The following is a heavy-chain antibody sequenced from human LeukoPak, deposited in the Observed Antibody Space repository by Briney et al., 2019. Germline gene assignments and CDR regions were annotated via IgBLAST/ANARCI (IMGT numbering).Heavy chain of an antibody. CDR3: ARAKDDFCDY. Sequence: GGSLRLSCAASGFTFSSYEMNWVRQAPGKGLEWVSYISSSGGRIYYADSVKGRFTISRDNAKNSLYLQMNSLTPEDTAVYYCARAKDDFCDYWGQGTLVTVSS. CDR1: GFTFSSYE. J-gene: IGHJ4*02. D-gene: IGHD3/OR15-3a*01. CDR2: ISSSGGRI. V-gene: IGHV3-48*03.